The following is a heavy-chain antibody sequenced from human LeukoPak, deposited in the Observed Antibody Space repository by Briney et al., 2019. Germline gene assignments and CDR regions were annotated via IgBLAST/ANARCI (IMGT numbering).Heavy chain of an antibody. J-gene: IGHJ4*02. D-gene: IGHD4-17*01. V-gene: IGHV3-48*01. CDR2: IRSSSTI. CDR3: ASERYGDYVYDY. Sequence: GGSLRLSCAASGFTFTTYSMNWVRQAPGKGLEWVSYIRSSSTINYADYVKGRFTISRDNANNSLYLQMNGLRAEDTAVYYCASERYGDYVYDYWGQGPLVTVSS. CDR1: GFTFTTYS.